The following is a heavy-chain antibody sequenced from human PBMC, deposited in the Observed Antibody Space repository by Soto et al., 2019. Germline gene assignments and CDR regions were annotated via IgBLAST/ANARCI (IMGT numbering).Heavy chain of an antibody. CDR2: TYTSGST. CDR3: ARDWDIVVVPAASDYYYYYGMDV. Sequence: SETLSLTCTVSGGSISSYYWSWIRQPAGKGLEWIGRTYTSGSTNYNPPLKSRVTMSVDTSKNQFSLKLSSVTAADTAVYYCARDWDIVVVPAASDYYYYYGMDVWGQGTKVTVSS. D-gene: IGHD2-2*01. J-gene: IGHJ6*02. CDR1: GGSISSYY. V-gene: IGHV4-4*07.